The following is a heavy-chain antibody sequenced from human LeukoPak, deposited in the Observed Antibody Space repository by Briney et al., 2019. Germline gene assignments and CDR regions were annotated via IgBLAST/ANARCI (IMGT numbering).Heavy chain of an antibody. V-gene: IGHV3-9*01. Sequence: PGRSLRLSCAAPGFTFDDYAMHWVRQAPGKGLEWVSGISWNSGSIGYADSVKGRFTISRDNAKNSLYLQMNSLRAEDTALYYCAKDMKGYIRGGACDYWGQGTLVTVSS. CDR2: ISWNSGSI. D-gene: IGHD1-1*01. CDR1: GFTFDDYA. J-gene: IGHJ4*02. CDR3: AKDMKGYIRGGACDY.